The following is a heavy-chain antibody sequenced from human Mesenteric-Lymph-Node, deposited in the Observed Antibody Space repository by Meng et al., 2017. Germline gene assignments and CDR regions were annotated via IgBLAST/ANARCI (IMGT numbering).Heavy chain of an antibody. J-gene: IGHJ4*02. D-gene: IGHD4-17*01. V-gene: IGHV3-74*01. CDR1: GFTFSRYW. CDR2: INGDGTST. Sequence: VELVESGGGVVQPGGSLRLSWAASGFTFSRYWIYWVRQVPGKGLVWVSRINGDGTSTGYADSVKGRFTISRDNAKNTLYLQMSSLRVEDTAVYYCARDRTVTTWGDFDCWGQGSLVTVSS. CDR3: ARDRTVTTWGDFDC.